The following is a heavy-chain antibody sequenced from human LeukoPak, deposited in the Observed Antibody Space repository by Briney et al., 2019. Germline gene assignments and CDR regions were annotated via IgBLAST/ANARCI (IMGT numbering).Heavy chain of an antibody. J-gene: IGHJ4*02. Sequence: PGGSLRLSCAASGFTFSSYSMNWVRQAPGKGLEWVSSISSSSSYIYYADSVKGRFTMSRDNAKNSLYLQMNSLRAEDTAVYYCARGPDNYISGLYYSDYWGERALVTVSS. V-gene: IGHV3-21*01. CDR1: GFTFSSYS. CDR3: ARGPDNYISGLYYSDY. CDR2: ISSSSSYI. D-gene: IGHD6-19*01.